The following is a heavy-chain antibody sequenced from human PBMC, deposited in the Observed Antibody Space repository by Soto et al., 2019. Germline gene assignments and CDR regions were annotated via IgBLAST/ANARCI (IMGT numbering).Heavy chain of an antibody. CDR1: GGSISSSNW. Sequence: PSGTLSLTCAVSGGSISSSNWWSWVRQPPGKGLEWIGEIYHSGSTNYNPSLKSRVTISVDKSKNQFSLKLSSVTAADTAVYYCARDGTAAAGGWSYYFDYWGQGTLVTVSS. CDR2: IYHSGST. CDR3: ARDGTAAAGGWSYYFDY. D-gene: IGHD6-13*01. J-gene: IGHJ4*02. V-gene: IGHV4-4*02.